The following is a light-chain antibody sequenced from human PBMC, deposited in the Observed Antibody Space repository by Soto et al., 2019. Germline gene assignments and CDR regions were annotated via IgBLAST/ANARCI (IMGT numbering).Light chain of an antibody. J-gene: IGKJ1*01. CDR2: KAS. V-gene: IGKV1-5*03. CDR3: QYWDDYSWT. CDR1: QSITDW. Sequence: DIQMTQSPSTLSASVGDRVTITCRASQSITDWLAWYQQKPGKAPKLLMYKASNLEGGVPSRFSGSGSGTEFTLTIGSVQPHDFATYYCQYWDDYSWTFGQGTKVEIK.